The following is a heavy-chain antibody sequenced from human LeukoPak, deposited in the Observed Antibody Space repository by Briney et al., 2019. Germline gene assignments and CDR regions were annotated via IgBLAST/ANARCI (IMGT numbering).Heavy chain of an antibody. J-gene: IGHJ4*02. Sequence: PGGSLRLSXAASGFTFSSYSMNWVCQAPGKGLEWVSSISSSSSYIYYADSVKGRFTISRDNAKNSLYLQMNSLRAEDTAVYYCASQNGYGGPFDYWGQGTLVTVSS. CDR3: ASQNGYGGPFDY. V-gene: IGHV3-21*01. CDR2: ISSSSSYI. CDR1: GFTFSSYS. D-gene: IGHD5-18*01.